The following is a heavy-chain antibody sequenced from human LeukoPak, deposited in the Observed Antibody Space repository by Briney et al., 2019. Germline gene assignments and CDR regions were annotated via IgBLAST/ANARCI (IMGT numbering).Heavy chain of an antibody. V-gene: IGHV3-43*01. J-gene: IGHJ4*02. CDR3: VKKGYGGSSGGVYFDY. CDR1: GFTFDDYT. CDR2: ISWDGGST. D-gene: IGHD4-23*01. Sequence: AGGSLRLSCAASGFTFDDYTMHWVRQAPGKGLEWVSLISWDGGSTYYADSVKGRFTISRDNSKNSLYLQMNSLRTEDTALYYCVKKGYGGSSGGVYFDYWGQGTLVTVSS.